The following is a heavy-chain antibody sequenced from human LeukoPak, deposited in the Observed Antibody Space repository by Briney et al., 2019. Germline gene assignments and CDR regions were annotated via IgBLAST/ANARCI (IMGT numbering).Heavy chain of an antibody. V-gene: IGHV3-11*04. Sequence: GGSLRLSCAASGFTFSDYYMSWIRQAPGKGLEWVSYISSSGSTIYYADSVKGRFTISRDNAKNSLYLQMNSLRAEDPAVYYCTRSAALHDLYYYYYYMDVWGKGTTVTISS. CDR2: ISSSGSTI. CDR3: TRSAALHDLYYYYYYMDV. J-gene: IGHJ6*03. CDR1: GFTFSDYY. D-gene: IGHD1-1*01.